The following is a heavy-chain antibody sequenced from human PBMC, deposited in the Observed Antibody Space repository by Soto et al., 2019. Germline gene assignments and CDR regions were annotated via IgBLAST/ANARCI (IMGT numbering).Heavy chain of an antibody. CDR1: GCTFRSYA. CDR3: AKDSVWFGELPTNFDY. D-gene: IGHD3-10*01. CDR2: ISGRGGST. V-gene: IGHV3-23*01. J-gene: IGHJ4*02. Sequence: GGSQRLSSTSSGCTFRSYAMSWVRQAPGKGLEWVSAISGRGGSTYYADSVKGRFTISRDNSKNTLYLQLNSLRAEDTAVYYCAKDSVWFGELPTNFDYRCQGTLVTVSS.